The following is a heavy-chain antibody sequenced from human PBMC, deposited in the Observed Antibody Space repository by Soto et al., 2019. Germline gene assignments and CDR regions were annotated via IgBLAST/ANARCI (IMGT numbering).Heavy chain of an antibody. CDR3: VRPYYTSSWFTFDR. CDR2: IDSDDGTT. J-gene: IGHJ4*02. Sequence: LRLSCTASGFDFGDYYMSWIRQAPGKGLEWGSYIDSDDGTTYYTDSVKGRFTISRDNAKNSLYLQMNSLRVEDTALYYCVRPYYTSSWFTFDRWGQGTLVTVSS. V-gene: IGHV3-11*01. D-gene: IGHD3-3*01. CDR1: GFDFGDYY.